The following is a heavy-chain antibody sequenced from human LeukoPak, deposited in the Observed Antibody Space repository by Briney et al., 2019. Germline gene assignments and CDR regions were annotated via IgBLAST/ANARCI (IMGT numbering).Heavy chain of an antibody. CDR3: AKDPRSGSYYYYYMDV. Sequence: RPGGSLRLSCAASGFTFSKFPMSWVRQAPGKGLEWVSVIYSGGSTYYADSVKGRFTISRDNSKNTLYLQMNSLRAEDTAVYYCAKDPRSGSYYYYYMDVWGKGTTVTVSS. J-gene: IGHJ6*03. CDR1: GFTFSKFP. V-gene: IGHV3-23*03. D-gene: IGHD6-25*01. CDR2: IYSGGST.